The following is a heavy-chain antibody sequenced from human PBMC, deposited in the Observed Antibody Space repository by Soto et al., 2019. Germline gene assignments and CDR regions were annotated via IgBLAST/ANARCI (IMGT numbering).Heavy chain of an antibody. CDR2: ISISGTTI. D-gene: IGHD3-9*01. V-gene: IGHV3-11*01. Sequence: QVQLVESGGGLVKPGGSLRLSCAASGFTLSDYYMTWIRQAPGKGLEWVSDISISGTTIHYADSVRGRFTISRDNAKNRRWLETNTLRADDTAEDYCARSRGDGYYNLWGKVTLVTVSS. J-gene: IGHJ4*02. CDR3: ARSRGDGYYNL. CDR1: GFTLSDYY.